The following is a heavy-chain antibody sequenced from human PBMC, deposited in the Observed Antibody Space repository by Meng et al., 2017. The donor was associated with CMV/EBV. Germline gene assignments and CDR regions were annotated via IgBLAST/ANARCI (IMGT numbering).Heavy chain of an antibody. Sequence: YTFNTYGITWVRQAPGQGLEWMGWISVSTGDTNYAQNLQDRLILTTDTSTNTAHMELRSLRSDDMALYYCTKLGRVGSSPQYNWFDTWGQGTLVTVSS. D-gene: IGHD3-16*01. J-gene: IGHJ5*02. CDR2: ISVSTGDT. V-gene: IGHV1-18*03. CDR3: TKLGRVGSSPQYNWFDT. CDR1: YTFNTYG.